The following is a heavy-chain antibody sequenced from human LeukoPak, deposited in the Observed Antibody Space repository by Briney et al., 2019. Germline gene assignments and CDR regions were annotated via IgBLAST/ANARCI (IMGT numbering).Heavy chain of an antibody. D-gene: IGHD3-22*01. CDR1: GFTFSNYW. Sequence: GGSLRLSCAASGFTFSNYWMNWVRQAPGKGLEWVSVIYSGGSTYYADSVKGRFTISRDNSKNTLYLQMNSLRAEDTAVYYCARDRDSSGYDYWGQGTLVTVSS. CDR3: ARDRDSSGYDY. CDR2: IYSGGST. V-gene: IGHV3-53*01. J-gene: IGHJ4*02.